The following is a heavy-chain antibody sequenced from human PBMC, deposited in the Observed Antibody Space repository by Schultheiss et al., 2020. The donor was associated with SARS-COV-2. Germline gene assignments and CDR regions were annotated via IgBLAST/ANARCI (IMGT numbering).Heavy chain of an antibody. Sequence: GGSLRLSCAASGFTFSSYGMHWVRQAPGKGLEWVANIKQDGSEKYYVDSVKGRFTISRDNSKKTLYLQMSSLRAEDTAVYYCVKDQGNGIEVYYYYGMDVWGQGTTVTVSS. CDR1: GFTFSSYG. V-gene: IGHV3-30*02. J-gene: IGHJ6*02. D-gene: IGHD4-23*01. CDR2: IKQDGSEK. CDR3: VKDQGNGIEVYYYYGMDV.